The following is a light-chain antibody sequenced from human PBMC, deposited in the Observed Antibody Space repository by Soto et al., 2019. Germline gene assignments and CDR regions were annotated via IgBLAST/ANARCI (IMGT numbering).Light chain of an antibody. J-gene: IGKJ1*01. CDR2: GAS. CDR3: QHYDEWPWT. V-gene: IGKV3-15*01. Sequence: EIVITQYPATLCVAPGESSARSSRASQSVSSKVAWYQQKPGQAPRLLIFGASTRAAGIPARFSGSGSGPDFTFTISSLQSEDFAVYPWQHYDEWPWTFGQGTKVDIK. CDR1: QSVSSK.